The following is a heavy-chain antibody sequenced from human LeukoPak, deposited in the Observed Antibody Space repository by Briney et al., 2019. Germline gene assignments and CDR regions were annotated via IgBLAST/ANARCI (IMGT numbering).Heavy chain of an antibody. CDR2: MNPNSGNT. V-gene: IGHV1-8*01. CDR1: GYTFTSYD. D-gene: IGHD3-10*01. CDR3: ARDMCWYYSNCFDY. J-gene: IGHJ4*02. Sequence: ASVKVSCKASGYTFTSYDINWVRQATGQGLEWMGWMNPNSGNTGYAQKFQGRVTMTRNTSISTAYMELSSLRSEDTAVYYCARDMCWYYSNCFDYWGQGTLVTVSS.